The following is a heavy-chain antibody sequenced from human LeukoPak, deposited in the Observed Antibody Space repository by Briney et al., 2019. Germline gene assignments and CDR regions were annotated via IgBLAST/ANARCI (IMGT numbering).Heavy chain of an antibody. CDR2: IWYDGSNK. D-gene: IGHD2-2*01. Sequence: GGSLTLSCAASGFTFRSYCMHWVRQAPGKGLEWVAVIWYDGSNKYYADSVKGRFTISRDNSKYTLYLQMNSLRAEDTAVYYCARDRLQKYCSSTSCYFGYWGQGTLVTVSS. CDR1: GFTFRSYC. J-gene: IGHJ4*02. CDR3: ARDRLQKYCSSTSCYFGY. V-gene: IGHV3-33*01.